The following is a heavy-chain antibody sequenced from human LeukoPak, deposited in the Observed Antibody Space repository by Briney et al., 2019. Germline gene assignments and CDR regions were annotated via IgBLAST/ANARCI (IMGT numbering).Heavy chain of an antibody. CDR3: AREMATNDYYYYGMDV. Sequence: ASVKVSCKASGYTFTSYGISWVRQAPGQGLEWMGWISAYNGNTNYAQKLQGRVTMTTDTSTSTAYMELRSLRSDDTAVYYCAREMATNDYYYYGMDVWGQGTTVTVSS. V-gene: IGHV1-18*01. CDR2: ISAYNGNT. J-gene: IGHJ6*02. CDR1: GYTFTSYG. D-gene: IGHD5-24*01.